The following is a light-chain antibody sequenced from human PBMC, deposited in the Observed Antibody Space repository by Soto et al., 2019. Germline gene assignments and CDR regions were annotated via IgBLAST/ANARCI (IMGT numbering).Light chain of an antibody. CDR1: SSDVGGFNY. CDR3: SSYTGSSTLVV. V-gene: IGLV2-14*01. CDR2: EVS. Sequence: ALTQPASVSGSPGQSITLSCTGTSSDVGGFNYVSWYQQHPGKAPKLIIYEVSNRPSGVSNRFSASKSGNTASLTISGLQAGDEADYYCSSYTGSSTLVVFGGGTKLTVL. J-gene: IGLJ2*01.